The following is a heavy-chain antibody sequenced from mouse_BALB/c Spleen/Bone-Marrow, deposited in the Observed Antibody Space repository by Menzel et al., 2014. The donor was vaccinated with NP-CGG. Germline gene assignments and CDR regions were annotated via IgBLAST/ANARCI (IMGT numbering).Heavy chain of an antibody. V-gene: IGHV1-31*01. J-gene: IGHJ3*01. CDR2: INPYNGAT. Sequence: EVKLMESGPELVKPGASVKISCKASGYSFTDYYMHWVKQSHVKNLEWIGRINPYNGATSYNQNFKDKASLTVDKSSRTAYMELHSLTSEDSAVYYCASFGFAYWGQGTLVTVSA. CDR3: ASFGFAY. CDR1: GYSFTDYY.